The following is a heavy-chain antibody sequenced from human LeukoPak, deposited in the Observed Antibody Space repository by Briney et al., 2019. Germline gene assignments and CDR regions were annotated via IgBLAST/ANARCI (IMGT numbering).Heavy chain of an antibody. CDR3: ARDRGYYHGMDV. V-gene: IGHV3-48*03. CDR1: GFTLSSYE. J-gene: IGHJ6*02. CDR2: SSSGGNTI. Sequence: GGSLRLSCAASGFTLSSYEMNWVRQAPGKGLEWASYSSSGGNTIYYADSVKGRFTMSRDNAKNSLYLQMNSLRAEDTAVYYCARDRGYYHGMDVWGQGATVTVSS.